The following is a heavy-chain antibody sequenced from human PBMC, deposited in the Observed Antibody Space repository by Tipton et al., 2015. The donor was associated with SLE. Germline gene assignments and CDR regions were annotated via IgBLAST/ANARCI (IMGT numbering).Heavy chain of an antibody. CDR2: IKDDGSEK. V-gene: IGHV3-7*01. Sequence: SLRLSCAASGFTFSSYWMTWVRQAPGKGLEWVANIKDDGSEKDYVDSVKGRFTISRDNAKNSLYLQMNSLRAEDTAVYYCARDYVGYDSSGYYVYWGQGTLVTVSS. CDR3: ARDYVGYDSSGYYVY. D-gene: IGHD3-22*01. J-gene: IGHJ4*02. CDR1: GFTFSSYW.